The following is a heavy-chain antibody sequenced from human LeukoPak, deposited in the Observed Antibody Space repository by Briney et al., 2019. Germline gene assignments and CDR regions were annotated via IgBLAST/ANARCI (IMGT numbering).Heavy chain of an antibody. CDR1: GFTFSSYW. Sequence: PGGSLRLSCAASGFTFSSYWMHWLRQAPGKGLVWVSRISPDGRSTTYADSVKGRFTISRDNAKNTLYLQMNSLSAEDTAVYYCARAHDGNYGRFDNWGQGTLVTVSS. V-gene: IGHV3-74*01. CDR3: ARAHDGNYGRFDN. J-gene: IGHJ4*02. D-gene: IGHD1-7*01. CDR2: ISPDGRST.